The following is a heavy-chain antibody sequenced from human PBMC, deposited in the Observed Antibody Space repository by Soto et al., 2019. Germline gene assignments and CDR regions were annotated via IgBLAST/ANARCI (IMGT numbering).Heavy chain of an antibody. V-gene: IGHV4-59*11. Sequence: ASETLSLTCTVSGASISSHYWSWVRQPPGKGLEWIGYISYSGSTDYNPSLKSRVTMSVDTSKNQVSLKLNSVTAADTAVYYCARDQWWVDYWGQGSLVTVSS. CDR2: ISYSGST. CDR3: ARDQWWVDY. CDR1: GASISSHY. D-gene: IGHD2-15*01. J-gene: IGHJ4*02.